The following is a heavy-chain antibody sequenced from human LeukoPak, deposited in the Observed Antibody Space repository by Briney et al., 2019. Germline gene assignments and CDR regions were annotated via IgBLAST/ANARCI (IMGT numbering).Heavy chain of an antibody. V-gene: IGHV1-2*02. CDR1: GYTFTGYY. Sequence: ASVKVTCKASGYTFTGYYMHWVRQAPGQGLEWMGWTNPNRGGTNYAQKFQGRVTMTRDTSISTAYMELSRLRSDDTAVYYCARVDVVVPAARHYYYYYMDVWGKGTTVTVSS. CDR2: TNPNRGGT. CDR3: ARVDVVVPAARHYYYYYMDV. D-gene: IGHD2-2*01. J-gene: IGHJ6*03.